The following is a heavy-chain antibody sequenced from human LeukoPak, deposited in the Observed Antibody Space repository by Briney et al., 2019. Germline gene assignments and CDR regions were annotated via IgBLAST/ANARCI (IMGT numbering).Heavy chain of an antibody. J-gene: IGHJ4*02. V-gene: IGHV4-38-2*01. Sequence: PSETLSLTCAVSGYSISSGLYWGWIRQPPGKGLEWIGSIYHSGFTYYNPSLESRVTISVDTSKNQFSLKLSSVTAADTAVYYCARVHCSSSSCYLYDYWGQGTLVTVSS. CDR3: ARVHCSSSSCYLYDY. CDR2: IYHSGFT. D-gene: IGHD2-2*01. CDR1: GYSISSGLY.